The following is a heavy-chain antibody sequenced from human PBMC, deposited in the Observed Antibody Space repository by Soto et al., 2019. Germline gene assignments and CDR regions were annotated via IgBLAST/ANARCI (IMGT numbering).Heavy chain of an antibody. V-gene: IGHV1-69*06. CDR2: ITPILRET. CDR1: GGTFSTYT. Sequence: QVHLVQSGTEVRKPGSSVTVSCEVSGGTFSTYTISWVRQAPGQGLQWMGGITPILRETTYAQNFQGRVFITADISATTAYMELSDLTSEDTAMYYCERVPRYSFPTSDSLDQWGQGTRVTVSS. D-gene: IGHD5-18*01. CDR3: ERVPRYSFPTSDSLDQ. J-gene: IGHJ4*02.